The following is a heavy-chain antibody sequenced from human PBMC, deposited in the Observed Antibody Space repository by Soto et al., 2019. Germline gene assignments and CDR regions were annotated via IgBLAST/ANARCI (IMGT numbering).Heavy chain of an antibody. D-gene: IGHD6-25*01. CDR3: ETDLWRGSGSYYNIPGWIDP. CDR1: GFTFSSYW. V-gene: IGHV3-7*01. Sequence: GGSLRLSCAASGFTFSSYWLSWVRQAPGKGLEWVANIKQDGSEKYYVDSVKGRFTISRDNAKNSLYLQMNSLRAEDTAVYYCETDLWRGSGSYYNIPGWIDPWGQGALVTVAA. J-gene: IGHJ5*02. CDR2: IKQDGSEK.